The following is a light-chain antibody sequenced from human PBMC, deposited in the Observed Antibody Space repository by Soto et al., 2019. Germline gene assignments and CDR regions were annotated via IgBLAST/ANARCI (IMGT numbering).Light chain of an antibody. V-gene: IGKV1-5*01. CDR1: QSISSW. Sequence: DIQMTQSPSTVSASVGGRVTITCRASQSISSWLAWYQQKPGKAPKLLIYDASSLESGVPSRFSGSGSGTEFTLTISSLQPDDFATYYCQQYNSYPGTFGQGTKVDI. CDR2: DAS. J-gene: IGKJ1*01. CDR3: QQYNSYPGT.